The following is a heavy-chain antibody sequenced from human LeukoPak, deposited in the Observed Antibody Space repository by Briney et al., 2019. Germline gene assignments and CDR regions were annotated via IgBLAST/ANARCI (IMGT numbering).Heavy chain of an antibody. D-gene: IGHD4-17*01. CDR3: ARGTFLSGDYLESEYFQH. Sequence: ASVKVSCKASGYTFTGYYMHWVRQAPGQGLEWMGWINPNSGGTNYAQKFQGRVTMTRDTSISTAYMELSRLRSDDTAVYYCARGTFLSGDYLESEYFQHWGQGTLVTVSS. CDR1: GYTFTGYY. CDR2: INPNSGGT. J-gene: IGHJ1*01. V-gene: IGHV1-2*02.